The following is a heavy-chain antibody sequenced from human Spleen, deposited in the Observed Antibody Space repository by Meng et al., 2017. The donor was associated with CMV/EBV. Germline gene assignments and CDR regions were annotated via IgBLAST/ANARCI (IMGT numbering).Heavy chain of an antibody. D-gene: IGHD3-9*01. V-gene: IGHV3-23*01. Sequence: GGSLRLSCRASGYTFSSYSMSWVRQAPGKGLEWVSAITGGNSAYYADSVDGRFTISRDNSETTLYLQMNSLRAEDTAVYYCARDLVTPASILRFFDLYDAFDIWGQGTMVTVSS. J-gene: IGHJ3*02. CDR3: ARDLVTPASILRFFDLYDAFDI. CDR2: ITGGNSA. CDR1: GYTFSSYS.